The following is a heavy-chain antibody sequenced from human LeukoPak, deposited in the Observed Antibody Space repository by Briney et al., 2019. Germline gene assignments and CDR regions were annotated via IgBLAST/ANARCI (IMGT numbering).Heavy chain of an antibody. CDR1: GYSFTSYW. Sequence: GESLKISCKGSGYSFTSYWIGWVRQMPGKGLEWMGIIYPGDSDTRYSPSFQGQVTISADKSISTAYLQWSSLKASDTAMYYCARLASDYGGTDDAFDIWGQGTMVTVSS. CDR3: ARLASDYGGTDDAFDI. CDR2: IYPGDSDT. V-gene: IGHV5-51*01. D-gene: IGHD4-23*01. J-gene: IGHJ3*02.